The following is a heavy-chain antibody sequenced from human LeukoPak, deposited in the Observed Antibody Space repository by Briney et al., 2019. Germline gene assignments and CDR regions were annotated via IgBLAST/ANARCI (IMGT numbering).Heavy chain of an antibody. D-gene: IGHD6-19*01. CDR1: GFTFDDYA. CDR2: ISWNSGSM. Sequence: PGGSLRLSCAASGFTFDDYAMHWVRQAPGKGLEWVSGISWNSGSMGYADSVKGRFTISRDNAKNSLYLQMNSLRAEDTALYYCAKDTRTYQEYRSDYDYWGQGTLVNVSS. V-gene: IGHV3-9*01. J-gene: IGHJ4*02. CDR3: AKDTRTYQEYRSDYDY.